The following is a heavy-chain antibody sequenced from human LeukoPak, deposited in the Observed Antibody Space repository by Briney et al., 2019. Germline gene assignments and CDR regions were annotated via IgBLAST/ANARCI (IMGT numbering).Heavy chain of an antibody. Sequence: ASVKVSCKASGYTFTSYDVNWVRQATGQGLEWMGWMNPNSGNTGYAQKFQGRVTMTRNSSITTAYMELSSLRSEDTAVYYCARRHGRCSDGSCYYPDYWGQGTLVTVSS. J-gene: IGHJ4*02. D-gene: IGHD2-15*01. CDR3: ARRHGRCSDGSCYYPDY. CDR2: MNPNSGNT. CDR1: GYTFTSYD. V-gene: IGHV1-8*01.